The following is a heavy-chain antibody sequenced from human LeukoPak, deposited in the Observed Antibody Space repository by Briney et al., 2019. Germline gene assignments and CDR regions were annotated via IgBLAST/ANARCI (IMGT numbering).Heavy chain of an antibody. V-gene: IGHV4-39*07. J-gene: IGHJ5*02. D-gene: IGHD3-22*01. CDR1: GGSISSSGYY. CDR3: ASSFTLIRKLDP. Sequence: SETLSLTCTVSGGSISSSGYYWGWSRQPPGKGLEWIGTIYYSGSTYYNPSLKSRVTISVDASKNQFSLKLTSVTAADTAVYYCASSFTLIRKLDPWGQGTLITVSS. CDR2: IYYSGST.